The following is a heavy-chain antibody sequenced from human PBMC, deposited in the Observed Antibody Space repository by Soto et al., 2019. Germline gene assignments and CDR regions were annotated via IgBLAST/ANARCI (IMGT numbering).Heavy chain of an antibody. D-gene: IGHD3-3*02. J-gene: IGHJ3*01. Sequence: QVQLQQWGAGLLKPSETLSLTCAVYGKSFSGYYWTWIRQPPGKGLEWIGEINHSGSTNYNPSLRSRVTISGATSKNQFSLKLSSVTAAATAVYYCASAFQQEGAFDVWGQGTMVTVSS. CDR1: GKSFSGYY. CDR3: ASAFQQEGAFDV. CDR2: INHSGST. V-gene: IGHV4-34*01.